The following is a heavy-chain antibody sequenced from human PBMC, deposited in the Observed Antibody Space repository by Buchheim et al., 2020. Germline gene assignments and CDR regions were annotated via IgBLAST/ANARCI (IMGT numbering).Heavy chain of an antibody. Sequence: EVQLLESGGGLVQPGGSMRLSCAASGFTFSSYAMSWVRQAPGKGLEWVSSISGSGDTTYYADSVKGRFTISRDNSKNTLFLQMNSLRAEDAAVYYCAKAWSDHLSATDYWGQGSL. CDR3: AKAWSDHLSATDY. D-gene: IGHD3-3*01. CDR2: ISGSGDTT. J-gene: IGHJ4*02. CDR1: GFTFSSYA. V-gene: IGHV3-23*01.